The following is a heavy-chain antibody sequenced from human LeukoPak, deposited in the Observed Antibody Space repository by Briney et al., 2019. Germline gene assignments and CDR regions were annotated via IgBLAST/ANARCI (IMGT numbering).Heavy chain of an antibody. CDR2: ISSSSSYI. D-gene: IGHD6-19*01. CDR1: GFTFSSYS. CDR3: ARDLGIAVAGTEAFDI. Sequence: GGSLRLSCAASGFTFSSYSMNWVRQAPGKGLEWVSSISSSSSYIYYVDSVKGRFTISRDNAKNSLYLQMNSLRAEDTAVYYCARDLGIAVAGTEAFDIWGQGTMVTVSS. V-gene: IGHV3-21*01. J-gene: IGHJ3*02.